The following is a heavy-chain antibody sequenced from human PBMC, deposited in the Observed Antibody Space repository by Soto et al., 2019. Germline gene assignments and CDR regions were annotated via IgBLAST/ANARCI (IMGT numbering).Heavy chain of an antibody. CDR3: ARQYDFWSGQYYYGMDV. CDR1: GYSFTTYW. Sequence: PGESLKISCKASGYSFTTYWIVWMRQMPGKGLGWMGLIYPGDSDTKYSPSFQGQVTISADKSISTAYLQWSSLKASDTAMYYCARQYDFWSGQYYYGMDVWGKGTTVTVSS. J-gene: IGHJ6*04. CDR2: IYPGDSDT. D-gene: IGHD3-3*01. V-gene: IGHV5-51*01.